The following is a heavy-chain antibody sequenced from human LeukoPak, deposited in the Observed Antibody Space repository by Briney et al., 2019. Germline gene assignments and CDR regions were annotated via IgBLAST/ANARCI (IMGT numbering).Heavy chain of an antibody. V-gene: IGHV4-31*03. Sequence: PSETLSLTCTVSGGSISSGGYYWSWIRQHPGKGLEWIGYIYYSGSTYYNPSLKSRVTISVDTSKNQFSLKLSSVTAADTAVYYCARVRVVPAAIATYYFDYWGQATLVTVSS. J-gene: IGHJ4*02. D-gene: IGHD2-2*02. CDR2: IYYSGST. CDR1: GGSISSGGYY. CDR3: ARVRVVPAAIATYYFDY.